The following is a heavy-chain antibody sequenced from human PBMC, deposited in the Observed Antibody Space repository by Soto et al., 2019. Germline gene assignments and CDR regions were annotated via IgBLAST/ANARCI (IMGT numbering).Heavy chain of an antibody. CDR3: AKDLADYSSSFDY. Sequence: VQLVESGGGLIQPGGSLRLSCAASGFTVSSNYMNWVRQPPGKGLEWVSIIYSGSSSYYADSVKGRFTISRDNSKNTLYLQMNSLRAEDTAVYYCAKDLADYSSSFDYWGQGTLVTVSS. CDR1: GFTVSSNY. V-gene: IGHV3-53*01. D-gene: IGHD6-6*01. J-gene: IGHJ4*02. CDR2: IYSGSSS.